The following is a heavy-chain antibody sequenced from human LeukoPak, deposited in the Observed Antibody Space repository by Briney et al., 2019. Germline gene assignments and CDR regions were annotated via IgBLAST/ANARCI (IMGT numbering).Heavy chain of an antibody. CDR2: MNPDSGNT. V-gene: IGHV1-8*01. D-gene: IGHD2/OR15-2a*01. CDR1: GYAFTIYD. J-gene: IGHJ5*02. CDR3: AVHLPGDYLDP. Sequence: GASVKVSCKATGYAFTIYDIHWVRQAAGQGLEWMGWMNPDSGNTDFAQKFQGRVTMTRNTSISTAYMELSSLTSEDTAVYYCAVHLPGDYLDPWGQGTLVTVSS.